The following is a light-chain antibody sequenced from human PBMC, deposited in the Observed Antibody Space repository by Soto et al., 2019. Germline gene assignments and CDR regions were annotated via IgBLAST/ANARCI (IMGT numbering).Light chain of an antibody. V-gene: IGKV3-11*01. Sequence: EIVLTQSPATLSLSPGERATLSCRASQSVSSYLAWYQQKTGQAPRLLIYDASNRATGVPAMFSGSGSGTDFTLTISSLEPEDFAVYYCQQRSNWPLTFGGGTKVEIK. CDR3: QQRSNWPLT. J-gene: IGKJ4*01. CDR1: QSVSSY. CDR2: DAS.